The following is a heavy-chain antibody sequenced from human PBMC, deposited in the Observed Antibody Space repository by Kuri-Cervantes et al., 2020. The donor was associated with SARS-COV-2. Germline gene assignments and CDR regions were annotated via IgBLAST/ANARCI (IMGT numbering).Heavy chain of an antibody. CDR3: ARVGGNNYGPADYLGMDV. CDR1: GGTFSSYA. D-gene: IGHD5-18*01. Sequence: ASVKVSCKASGGTFSSYAISWVRQAPGQGLEWMGIINGNGGSTSYAQKFQGRVTMTRDTSTSTVYMELSSLRSEDTAVYYCARVGGNNYGPADYLGMDVWGQGTTVTVSS. J-gene: IGHJ6*02. CDR2: INGNGGST. V-gene: IGHV1-46*01.